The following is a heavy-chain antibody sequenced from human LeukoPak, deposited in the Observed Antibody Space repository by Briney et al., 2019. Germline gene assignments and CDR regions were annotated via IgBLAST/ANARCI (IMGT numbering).Heavy chain of an antibody. D-gene: IGHD3-3*01. CDR2: INAGNGNT. CDR1: GYIFISYA. J-gene: IGHJ6*03. V-gene: IGHV1-3*01. Sequence: ASVKVSCKASGYIFISYAMHWVRQAPGQRLEWMGWINAGNGNTKYSQKFQGRVTITRDTSASTVYMELSSLRSEDTAVYYCARGQEITIFGVVSHYMDVWGKGTTVTVSS. CDR3: ARGQEITIFGVVSHYMDV.